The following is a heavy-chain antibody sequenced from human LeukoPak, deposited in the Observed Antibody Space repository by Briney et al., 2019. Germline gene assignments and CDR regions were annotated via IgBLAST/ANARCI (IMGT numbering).Heavy chain of an antibody. CDR3: ARGGYSGYDPHWFDP. J-gene: IGHJ5*02. V-gene: IGHV4-4*07. CDR2: IYTSGST. CDR1: GGSISSYY. D-gene: IGHD5-12*01. Sequence: SETLSLTCTVSGGSISSYYWSWIRQPAGKGLEWIGRIYTSGSTNYNPSLKSRVTMSVDTSKNQFSLKLSSVTAADTAVYYCARGGYSGYDPHWFDPWGQGTLVTVSS.